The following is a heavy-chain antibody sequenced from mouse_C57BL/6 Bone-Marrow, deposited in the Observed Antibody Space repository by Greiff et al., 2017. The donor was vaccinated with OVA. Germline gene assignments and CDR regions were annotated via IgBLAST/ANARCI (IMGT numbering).Heavy chain of an antibody. Sequence: VQLKESGGGLVQPGGSLKLSCAASGFTFSDYYMYWVRQTPEKRLEWVAYISNGAGSTYYPDTVKGRFTISRDNAKNTLYLQMSRLKSEDTAMYYCAREGVTTVVPWYFDVWGTGTTVTVSS. D-gene: IGHD1-1*01. V-gene: IGHV5-12*01. CDR1: GFTFSDYY. CDR3: AREGVTTVVPWYFDV. CDR2: ISNGAGST. J-gene: IGHJ1*03.